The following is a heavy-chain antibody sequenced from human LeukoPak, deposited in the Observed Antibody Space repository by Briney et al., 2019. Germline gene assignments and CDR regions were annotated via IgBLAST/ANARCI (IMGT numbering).Heavy chain of an antibody. V-gene: IGHV3-33*01. Sequence: GGSLRLSCTASEFVFSSYGMHWVRQAPDKGLESVAVIWNDGSNDYLADSVKGRFTISRDNSKNTLYLQMNRLRAEDTAVYYCARFPGGGGNPSLGYWGQGTLVTVSS. CDR3: ARFPGGGGNPSLGY. CDR2: IWNDGSND. J-gene: IGHJ4*02. D-gene: IGHD4-23*01. CDR1: EFVFSSYG.